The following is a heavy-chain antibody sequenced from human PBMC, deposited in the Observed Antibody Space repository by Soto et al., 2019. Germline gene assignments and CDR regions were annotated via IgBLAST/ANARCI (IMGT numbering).Heavy chain of an antibody. J-gene: IGHJ4*02. V-gene: IGHV3-53*01. CDR1: GFTVSSNY. CDR2: IYSGGST. CDR3: AKGGVSYYYFDY. Sequence: GGSLRLSCAASGFTVSSNYMSWVRQAPGKGLEWVSVIYSGGSTYYADSVKGRFTISRDNSKNTLYLQLNSLRAEDTAVYYCAKGGVSYYYFDYWGQGTLVTVSS. D-gene: IGHD3-10*01.